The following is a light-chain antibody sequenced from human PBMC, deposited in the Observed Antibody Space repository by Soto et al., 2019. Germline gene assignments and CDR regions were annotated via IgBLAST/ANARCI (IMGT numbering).Light chain of an antibody. Sequence: SALTQPASVSGSPGQSITISCTGTSSDVGAYNYVSWYQQHPGKVPKLIIYDVINRPSGVSSRFSGSKSVNTASLTISGLQAEDEADYYCTSYTSSVTLVFGGGTKVTVL. CDR1: SSDVGAYNY. CDR3: TSYTSSVTLV. CDR2: DVI. J-gene: IGLJ3*02. V-gene: IGLV2-14*01.